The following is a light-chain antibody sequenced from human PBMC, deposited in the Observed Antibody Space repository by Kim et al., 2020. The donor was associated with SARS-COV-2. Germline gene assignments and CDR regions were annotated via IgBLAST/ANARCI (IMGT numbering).Light chain of an antibody. CDR2: AAY. V-gene: IGKV1-27*01. CDR1: QGSSNY. J-gene: IGKJ3*01. CDR3: QKYNSAPFT. Sequence: AAEGERVSSTCQESQGSSNYLAWYQQKPGKGPKILMYAAYTLQSGVTYRFSGRGSGTDITLTIRRLQPEDVATYYCQKYNSAPFTCGPGTKVDIK.